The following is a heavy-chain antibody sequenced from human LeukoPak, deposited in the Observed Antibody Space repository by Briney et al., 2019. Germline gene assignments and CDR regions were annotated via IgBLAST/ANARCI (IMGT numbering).Heavy chain of an antibody. V-gene: IGHV3-30*18. CDR2: ISYDGSNK. J-gene: IGHJ6*04. CDR3: AKDHGIVVLPDGHYYYYGMDV. D-gene: IGHD2-2*01. Sequence: PGRSLRLSCAASGFTFSSYGMHWVRQAPGKGLEWVAVISYDGSNKYYADSVKGRFTISRDNSKNTLYLQMNSLRAEDTAVYYCAKDHGIVVLPDGHYYYYGMDVWGKGTTVTVPS. CDR1: GFTFSSYG.